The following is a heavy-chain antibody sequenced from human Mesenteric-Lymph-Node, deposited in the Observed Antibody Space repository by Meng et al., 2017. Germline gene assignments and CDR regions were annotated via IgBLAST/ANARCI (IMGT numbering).Heavy chain of an antibody. CDR1: GYIFSGHR. CDR2: IKDDGRIT. CDR3: TRDLHYGSSDY. Sequence: LTRAASGYIFSGHRMHWVRQSKERGLEWVALIKDDGRITGYADSVKGRFIISRDNAKTMLYLEMGSLRAEDTAVYYCTRDLHYGSSDYWGQGALVTVSS. V-gene: IGHV3-74*01. J-gene: IGHJ4*02. D-gene: IGHD3-16*01.